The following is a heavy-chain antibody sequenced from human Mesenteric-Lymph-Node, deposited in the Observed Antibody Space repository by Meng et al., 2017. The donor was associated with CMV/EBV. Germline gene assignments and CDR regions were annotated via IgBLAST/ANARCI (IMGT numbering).Heavy chain of an antibody. CDR3: ARGGGGSYSFDY. V-gene: IGHV1-8*02. CDR2: MDPDRNNK. Sequence: ASVKVSCKASGYTFTTFDVHWVRQAAGQGLEWMGWMDPDRNNKGYAQKFQGRVTITRDTSISTTYMELSSLTSEDTAVYYCARGGGGSYSFDYWGQGTLVTVSS. CDR1: GYTFTTFD. D-gene: IGHD1-26*01. J-gene: IGHJ4*02.